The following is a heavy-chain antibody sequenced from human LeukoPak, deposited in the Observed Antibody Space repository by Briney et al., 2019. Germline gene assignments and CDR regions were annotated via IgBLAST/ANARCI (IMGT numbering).Heavy chain of an antibody. CDR1: GYRFTSYW. CDR3: ARRRGRYSGDAFDI. D-gene: IGHD1-26*01. Sequence: GESLKISRKGSGYRFTSYWIGLVRQIPGKGLEWVGFIYPGDSYPRHSPSFQGQVTISADKSMSTAYLHWSSLKASDTAMYYCARRRGRYSGDAFDIWGQGTMVTVSS. J-gene: IGHJ3*02. CDR2: IYPGDSYP. V-gene: IGHV5-51*01.